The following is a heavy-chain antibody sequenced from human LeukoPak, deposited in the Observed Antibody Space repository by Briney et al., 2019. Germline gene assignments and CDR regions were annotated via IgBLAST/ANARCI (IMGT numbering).Heavy chain of an antibody. V-gene: IGHV4-38-2*02. J-gene: IGHJ4*02. CDR2: IHHSGST. D-gene: IGHD3-22*01. CDR3: ARDKHYDSSVYFDY. CDR1: GYPISSGYY. Sequence: SETLSLTCAVSGYPISSGYYWGWIRQPPGKGLEWVGSIHHSGSTYYSPSLKSRVTISMATSKNQFSLKMTSVIAADTAVYYCARDKHYDSSVYFDYWGQGTLVTVSS.